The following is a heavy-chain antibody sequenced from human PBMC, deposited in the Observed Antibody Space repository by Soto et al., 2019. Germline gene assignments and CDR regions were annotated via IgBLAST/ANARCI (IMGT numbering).Heavy chain of an antibody. J-gene: IGHJ6*02. V-gene: IGHV4-34*01. CDR3: ARGGSPDLLWFGELLYSYYYGMDV. D-gene: IGHD3-10*01. Sequence: SQTLSLTFADYGGPFSGYYWNRIRQPPGKGLDWNGEHNHSRKTNYNPSIKSRVTTSVDTTKNQYSQKLSFVTASDTAVYYFARGGSPDLLWFGELLYSYYYGMDVWGQGT. CDR2: HNHSRKT. CDR1: GGPFSGYY.